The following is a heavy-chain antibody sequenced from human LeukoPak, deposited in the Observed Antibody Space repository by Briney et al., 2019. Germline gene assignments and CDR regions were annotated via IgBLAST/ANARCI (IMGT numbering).Heavy chain of an antibody. V-gene: IGHV3-48*03. CDR1: GFTSSSYE. J-gene: IGHJ4*02. D-gene: IGHD3-22*01. Sequence: GGSLRLSCAASGFTSSSYEMNCVRQAPGEGLEWVLYISSSGSTIYYADSVKGRFTISRDSAKNSLYLQMNSLRAEDTAVYYCAREDYYDSSGFYFGYWGQGTLVTVSS. CDR3: AREDYYDSSGFYFGY. CDR2: ISSSGSTI.